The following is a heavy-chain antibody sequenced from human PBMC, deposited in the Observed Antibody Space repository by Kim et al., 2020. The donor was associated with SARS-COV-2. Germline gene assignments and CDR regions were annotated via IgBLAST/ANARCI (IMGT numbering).Heavy chain of an antibody. Sequence: ASVKVSCKASGYTFTTYGMHWVRQAPGQRLEWMGWINVGNGNTKYSEKFQGRVTITRDTSASTAYMELSSLRSEDTAVYYCARDQGVGDYWGQGVLVTVSS. D-gene: IGHD1-26*01. V-gene: IGHV1-3*01. J-gene: IGHJ4*02. CDR1: GYTFTTYG. CDR3: ARDQGVGDY. CDR2: INVGNGNT.